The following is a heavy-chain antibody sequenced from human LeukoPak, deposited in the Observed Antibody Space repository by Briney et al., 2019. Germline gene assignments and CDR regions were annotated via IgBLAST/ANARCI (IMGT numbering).Heavy chain of an antibody. J-gene: IGHJ4*02. V-gene: IGHV1-18*01. CDR2: ISAYNGNT. CDR3: ARGDGSGSPSDFDY. Sequence: ASVKVACKASGYTFTSYGIRWVRQAPGQGLEWMGWISAYNGNTNYAQKLQGRVTMTTDTSTSTAYMELRSLRSDDTAVYYCARGDGSGSPSDFDYWGQGTLVTVSS. D-gene: IGHD3-10*01. CDR1: GYTFTSYG.